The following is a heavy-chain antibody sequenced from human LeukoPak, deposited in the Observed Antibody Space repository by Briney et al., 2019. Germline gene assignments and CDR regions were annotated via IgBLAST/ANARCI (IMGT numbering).Heavy chain of an antibody. CDR2: MNPNSGNT. Sequence: GASVKVSCKASGYTFTSYDINWVRQATGQGLEWMGWMNPNSGNTGYAQKFQGRVTMTRNTSISTAYMELSGLRSEDTAVYYCARNSYGYGGLYYYYYYYKDVWGKGTTVTVSS. V-gene: IGHV1-8*01. J-gene: IGHJ6*03. D-gene: IGHD5-18*01. CDR1: GYTFTSYD. CDR3: ARNSYGYGGLYYYYYYYKDV.